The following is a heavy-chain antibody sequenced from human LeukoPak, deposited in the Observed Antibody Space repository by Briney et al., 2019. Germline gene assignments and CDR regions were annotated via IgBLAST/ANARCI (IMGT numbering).Heavy chain of an antibody. D-gene: IGHD6-13*01. Sequence: GGSLRLSCAASGCTFRGYYRSWIRQAPGKGLEWVSNISSSGSAIYYADPIKGRFTISRDNAKNSLYLQMNSLRAEDTAVYYCARGWGSSWNRHFDYWGQGSLVTVSS. V-gene: IGHV3-11*04. J-gene: IGHJ4*02. CDR2: ISSSGSAI. CDR1: GCTFRGYY. CDR3: ARGWGSSWNRHFDY.